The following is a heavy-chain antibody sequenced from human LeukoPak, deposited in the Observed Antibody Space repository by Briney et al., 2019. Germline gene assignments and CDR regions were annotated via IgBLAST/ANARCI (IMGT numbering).Heavy chain of an antibody. Sequence: GGSLRLSCVVSGFMFNNYGMSWVRQAPGKGLEWVSTIRQDGSDKYFLDSVRGRFTISRDNAENSLYLQMNSLRAEDTAVYYCARDKGFGGSSFDYWGQGTLVTVSS. CDR2: IRQDGSDK. J-gene: IGHJ4*02. D-gene: IGHD3-10*01. CDR3: ARDKGFGGSSFDY. CDR1: GFMFNNYG. V-gene: IGHV3-7*01.